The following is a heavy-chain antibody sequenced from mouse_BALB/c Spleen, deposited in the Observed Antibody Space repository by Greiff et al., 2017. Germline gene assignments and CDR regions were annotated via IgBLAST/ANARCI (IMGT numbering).Heavy chain of an antibody. V-gene: IGHV2-2*02. CDR3: ARDYYRYEDYAMDY. CDR2: IWSGGST. CDR1: GFSLTSYG. D-gene: IGHD2-14*01. Sequence: VKLMESGPGLVQPSQSLSITCTVSGFSLTSYGVHWVRQSPGKGLEWLGVIWSGGSTDYNAAFISRLSISKDNSKSQVFFKMNSLQANDTAIYYCARDYYRYEDYAMDYWGQGTSVTVSS. J-gene: IGHJ4*01.